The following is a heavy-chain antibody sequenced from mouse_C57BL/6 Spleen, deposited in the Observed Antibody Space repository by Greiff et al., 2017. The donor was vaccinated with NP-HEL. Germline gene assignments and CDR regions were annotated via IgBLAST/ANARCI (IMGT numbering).Heavy chain of an antibody. V-gene: IGHV1-85*01. CDR1: GYAFSSSW. CDR3: ARSRGYYAMDY. CDR2: IYPRDGST. Sequence: VQLVESGPELVKPGASVKISCKASGYAFSSSWMNWVKQRPGQGLEWIGWIYPRDGSTKYNEKFKGKATLTVDTSSSTAYMELHSLTSEDSAVYFCARSRGYYAMDYWGQGTSVTVSS. J-gene: IGHJ4*01.